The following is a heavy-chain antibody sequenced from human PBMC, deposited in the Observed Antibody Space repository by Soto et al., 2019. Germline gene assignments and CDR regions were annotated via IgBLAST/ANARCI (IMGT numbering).Heavy chain of an antibody. Sequence: PGGSLRLSCAASGFTFSSYAMSWVRQAPGEGLEWVSAISGSGGSTYYADSVKGRFTISRDNSKNTLYLQMNSLRAEDTAVYYCAKDPLGYCSGGSCSDIWGQGTMVTVSS. D-gene: IGHD2-15*01. CDR2: ISGSGGST. J-gene: IGHJ3*02. V-gene: IGHV3-23*01. CDR3: AKDPLGYCSGGSCSDI. CDR1: GFTFSSYA.